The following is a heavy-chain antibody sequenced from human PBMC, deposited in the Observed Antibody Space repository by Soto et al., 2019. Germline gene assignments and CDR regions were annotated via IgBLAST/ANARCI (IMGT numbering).Heavy chain of an antibody. Sequence: PSDTLSLTCTVSGGSISSYYWSWIRQPPGKGLEWIGYVYNSGSTNYNPSLKSRVTISEDTSKGQFSLKVNSMTAADTAVYYCARYRREAVAGYTLDNWGQGILVTVSS. CDR2: VYNSGST. CDR3: ARYRREAVAGYTLDN. CDR1: GGSISSYY. D-gene: IGHD6-13*01. V-gene: IGHV4-59*01. J-gene: IGHJ4*02.